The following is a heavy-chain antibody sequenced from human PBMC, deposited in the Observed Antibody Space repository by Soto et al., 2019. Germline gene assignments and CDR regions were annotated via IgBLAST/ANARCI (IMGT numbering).Heavy chain of an antibody. Sequence: SETLSLTCIVSGGSISSSSYYWGWIRQPPGKGLEWIGSIYYSGSTYYNPSLKSRVTISVDTSKNQFSLKLSSVTAADTAVYYCARHLSRQLWALDYWGQGTLVTVSS. D-gene: IGHD5-18*01. V-gene: IGHV4-39*01. J-gene: IGHJ4*02. CDR3: ARHLSRQLWALDY. CDR2: IYYSGST. CDR1: GGSISSSSYY.